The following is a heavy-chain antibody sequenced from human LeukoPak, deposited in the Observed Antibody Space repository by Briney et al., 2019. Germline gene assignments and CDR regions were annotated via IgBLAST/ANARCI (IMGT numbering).Heavy chain of an antibody. Sequence: GGSLRLSCAASGFTFSSYWMHWVRQAPGKGLEWVAFIRYDGSNKYYADSVKGRFTISRDNSKNTLYLQMNSLRAEDTAVYYCAKDLAAVRYDSSGFDYWGQGTLVTVSS. D-gene: IGHD3-22*01. CDR1: GFTFSSYW. CDR2: IRYDGSNK. CDR3: AKDLAAVRYDSSGFDY. V-gene: IGHV3-30*02. J-gene: IGHJ4*02.